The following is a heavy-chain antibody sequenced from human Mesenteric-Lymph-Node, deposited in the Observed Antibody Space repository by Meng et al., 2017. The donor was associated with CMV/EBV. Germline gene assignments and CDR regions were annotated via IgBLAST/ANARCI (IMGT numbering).Heavy chain of an antibody. CDR2: INHSGGT. D-gene: IGHD7-27*01. V-gene: IGHV4-34*01. CDR1: GGSFSGYY. Sequence: SETLSLTCAVYGGSFSGYYWSWIRQPPGKGLEWIGKINHSGGTNYNPSLTSRVTISVDTSKNQFSLKLSTVTAADTAVYYCARVGITGDEGDYWGQGTLVTVSS. CDR3: ARVGITGDEGDY. J-gene: IGHJ4*02.